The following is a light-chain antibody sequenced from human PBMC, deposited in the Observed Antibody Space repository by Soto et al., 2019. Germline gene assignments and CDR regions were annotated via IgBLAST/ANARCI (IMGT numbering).Light chain of an antibody. V-gene: IGLV1-44*01. CDR2: TNN. J-gene: IGLJ2*01. Sequence: QSVLTQPPSASGTPGQRVTISCSGSSSNIGSNTVNWYQQLPGTAPKLLIYTNNQRPSGVPDRFSGSKSGTSASLAISGLQSEDEADHYCAAWDDNLNGPNVVFGGGTKLTVL. CDR1: SSNIGSNT. CDR3: AAWDDNLNGPNVV.